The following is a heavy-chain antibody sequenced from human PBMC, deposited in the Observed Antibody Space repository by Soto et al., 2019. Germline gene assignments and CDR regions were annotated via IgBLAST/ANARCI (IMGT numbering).Heavy chain of an antibody. J-gene: IGHJ4*02. Sequence: GGSLRLSCKGSGFTFSSYAIQWVRQAPGKGLEWVAAISDDGTNKHTADSVQGRFTISRDNSRNTVYLQVNSLRVEDTAVYYCVRRLTTTVTAMGYWGQGTPVTVSS. CDR2: ISDDGTNK. CDR3: VRRLTTTVTAMGY. D-gene: IGHD4-17*01. CDR1: GFTFSSYA. V-gene: IGHV3-30-3*01.